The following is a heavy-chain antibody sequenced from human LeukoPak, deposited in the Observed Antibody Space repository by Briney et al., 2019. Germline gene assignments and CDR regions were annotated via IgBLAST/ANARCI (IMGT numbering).Heavy chain of an antibody. CDR3: ARRLQSYIDV. Sequence: PSETLSLTCTVSGGSISISSYYWGWIRQPPGKGLEWIGSINYSGNTFYNPSLKSRVTISVDTSKNQFSLNLSSVTAADTAVYYCARRLQSYIDVWGKGTTVTVSS. CDR1: GGSISISSYY. J-gene: IGHJ6*03. V-gene: IGHV4-39*01. CDR2: INYSGNT.